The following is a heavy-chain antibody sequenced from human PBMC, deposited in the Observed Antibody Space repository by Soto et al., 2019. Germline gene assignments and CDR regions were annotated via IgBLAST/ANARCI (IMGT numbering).Heavy chain of an antibody. CDR3: ARFYDSSGEVWFDP. V-gene: IGHV4-30-4*01. CDR1: GGSISSGDYY. D-gene: IGHD3-22*01. CDR2: IYYSGST. Sequence: SETLSLTCTVSGGSISSGDYYWSWIRQPPGKGLEWIGYIYYSGSTYYNPSLKSRVTISVDTSKNQFSLKLSSVTAADTAVYYCARFYDSSGEVWFDPWGQGTLVTVSS. J-gene: IGHJ5*02.